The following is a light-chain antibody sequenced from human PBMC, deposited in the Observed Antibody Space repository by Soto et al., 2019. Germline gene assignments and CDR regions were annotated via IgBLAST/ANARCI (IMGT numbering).Light chain of an antibody. Sequence: QSALIQPRSVSGSPGQSVTISCTGTSSDVGTYNYVSWYRQHPGKAPKLMISDVSKRPSGVPDRFSGSKSDNTASLTISGLQAEDEGDYYCCSFTSSNTHVFGTGTKVTVL. V-gene: IGLV2-11*01. J-gene: IGLJ1*01. CDR3: CSFTSSNTHV. CDR2: DVS. CDR1: SSDVGTYNY.